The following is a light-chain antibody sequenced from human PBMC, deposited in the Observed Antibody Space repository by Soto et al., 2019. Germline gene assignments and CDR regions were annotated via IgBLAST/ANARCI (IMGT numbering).Light chain of an antibody. V-gene: IGLV2-8*01. CDR3: NSFAGSNNLSV. CDR2: AVS. J-gene: IGLJ1*01. Sequence: QSVLTQPPSASGSPGQSVTISCTGTSXDVGGYNSVSWYQQHPGKAPKLIIYAVSERPSGVPDRFSGSKSGNTASLTVSGLQAEDEADYYCNSFAGSNNLSVFGTGTKVTAL. CDR1: SXDVGGYNS.